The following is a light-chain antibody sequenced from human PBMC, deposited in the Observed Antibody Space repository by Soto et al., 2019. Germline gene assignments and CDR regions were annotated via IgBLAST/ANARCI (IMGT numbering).Light chain of an antibody. CDR3: QSYDNSLSAFYV. CDR1: SSNIGAGFD. Sequence: VLTQPPSVSGAPGQRVTISCTGSSSNIGAGFDVHWYQQLPATAPKLLIYGNTNRPSGVPDRFSGSKSGTSASLTITGLQAEDEADYYCQSYDNSLSAFYVFGTGTKVTVL. CDR2: GNT. J-gene: IGLJ1*01. V-gene: IGLV1-40*01.